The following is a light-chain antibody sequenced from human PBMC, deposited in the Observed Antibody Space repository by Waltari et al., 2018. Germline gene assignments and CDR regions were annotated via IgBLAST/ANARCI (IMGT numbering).Light chain of an antibody. CDR1: QNIGGAY. Sequence: EIVFTQSPATLSLSPGERATLSCGASQNIGGAYLAWYQQKPGLAPRLLIYDTAIRAACVPDRFSGSGSWTDFTLTISRLDPEDFALYFCQQYANSPLTLGGGTKVEF. CDR3: QQYANSPLT. CDR2: DTA. J-gene: IGKJ4*01. V-gene: IGKV3D-20*01.